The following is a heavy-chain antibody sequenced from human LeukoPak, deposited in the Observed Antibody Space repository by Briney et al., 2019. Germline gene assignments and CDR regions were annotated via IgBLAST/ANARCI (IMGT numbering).Heavy chain of an antibody. CDR2: ISNSDGNT. CDR1: GFTFSSYA. J-gene: IGHJ6*03. D-gene: IGHD2-21*01. Sequence: GGSLRLSCAASGFTFSSYAMSWVRQAPGKGLEWVSTISNSDGNTYYADSVKGRFTISRDNSKNTLYLQMNSLRAEDTAVYYCAKDWVNYYYYMDVWGKGTTVTISS. CDR3: AKDWVNYYYYMDV. V-gene: IGHV3-23*01.